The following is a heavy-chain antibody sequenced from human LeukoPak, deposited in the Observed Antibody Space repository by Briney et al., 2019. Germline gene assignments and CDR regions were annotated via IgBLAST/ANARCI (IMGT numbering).Heavy chain of an antibody. CDR3: V. J-gene: IGHJ6*03. CDR2: VYYSGST. V-gene: IGHV4-39*07. Sequence: TSETLSLTCTVSGGSISGSNYYWGWIRQPPGKGLEWIGSVYYSGSTYYNPSLKSRVTISVDTSKNQFSLNRISVTAADTAYYMDVWGKRTTVTGSS. CDR1: GGSISGSNYY.